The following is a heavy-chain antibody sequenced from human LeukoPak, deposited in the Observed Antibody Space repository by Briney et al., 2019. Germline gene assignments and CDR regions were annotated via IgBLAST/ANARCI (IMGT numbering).Heavy chain of an antibody. J-gene: IGHJ4*02. D-gene: IGHD3-22*01. CDR3: ARETYYYDSSGYYYVDYFDY. V-gene: IGHV4-34*01. CDR1: GGSFSGYY. Sequence: SETLSLTCAVYGGSFSGYYWSWIRQPPGKGLEWIGEINHSGSTNYNPSLKSRVTISVDTSKNQFSLKLSSVAAADTAVYYCARETYYYDSSGYYYVDYFDYWGQGTLVTVSS. CDR2: INHSGST.